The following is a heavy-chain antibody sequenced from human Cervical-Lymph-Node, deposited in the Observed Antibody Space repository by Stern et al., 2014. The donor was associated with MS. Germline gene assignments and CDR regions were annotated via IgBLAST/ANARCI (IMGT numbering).Heavy chain of an antibody. J-gene: IGHJ4*02. CDR1: GYSFSSYW. V-gene: IGHV5-51*03. Sequence: VQLMQSGAEVKKPGESLKISCKGSGYSFSSYWIGWVRQMPGKGLEGMGIIYPSDSDTRYSPSFQGQVTISGDKSISTAYLQWSSLQASDTAIYYCARRVLYRSSYYFDYWGQGTLVTVSS. CDR2: IYPSDSDT. D-gene: IGHD6-6*01. CDR3: ARRVLYRSSYYFDY.